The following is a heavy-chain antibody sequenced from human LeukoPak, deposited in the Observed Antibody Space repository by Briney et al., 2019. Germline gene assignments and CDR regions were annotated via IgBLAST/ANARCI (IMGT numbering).Heavy chain of an antibody. Sequence: GGSLRLSCAASGFTFSSYAMSWVRQAPGKGLEWVSAISGSGGSTYYADSVKGRFTISRDNSKNTLYLQMNSLRAEDTAVYYCAKARTYYYDSSGYYIDYWGQGTLVTVSS. CDR1: GFTFSSYA. CDR2: ISGSGGST. V-gene: IGHV3-23*01. CDR3: AKARTYYYDSSGYYIDY. D-gene: IGHD3-22*01. J-gene: IGHJ4*02.